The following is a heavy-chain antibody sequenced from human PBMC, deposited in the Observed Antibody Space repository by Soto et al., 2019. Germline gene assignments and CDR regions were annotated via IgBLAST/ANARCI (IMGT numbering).Heavy chain of an antibody. CDR2: IYNSGST. D-gene: IGHD3-10*01. CDR3: ARGITMVRGVIHTPYFDY. Sequence: QVQLQESGPGLVKPSQTLSLTCTVSGGSINSGGYYWSWIRQHPGKGLEWIGYIYNSGSTYYNPSLKSRVTISVDTSKYQFSLKLSSVTAAGTAVYCCARGITMVRGVIHTPYFDYWGQGTLVTVSS. J-gene: IGHJ4*02. CDR1: GGSINSGGYY. V-gene: IGHV4-31*03.